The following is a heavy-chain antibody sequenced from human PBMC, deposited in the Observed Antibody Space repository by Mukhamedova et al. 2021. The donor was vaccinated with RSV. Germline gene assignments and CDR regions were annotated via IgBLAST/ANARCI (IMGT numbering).Heavy chain of an antibody. V-gene: IGHV4-4*02. D-gene: IGHD2-15*01. CDR2: IYHSGST. CDR3: ARDGRRYCSGGSCYNWFDP. Sequence: VRQPPGKGLEWIGEIYHSGSTNYNPSLKSRVTISVDKSKNQFSLKLSSVTAADTAVYYCARDGRRYCSGGSCYNWFDPCGQGTLV. J-gene: IGHJ5*02.